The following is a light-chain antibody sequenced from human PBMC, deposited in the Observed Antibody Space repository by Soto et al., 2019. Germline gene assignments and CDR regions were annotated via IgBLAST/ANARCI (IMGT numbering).Light chain of an antibody. CDR3: SSYTSSSIVV. CDR1: SSDVGGYNY. V-gene: IGLV2-14*01. Sequence: QSVLTQPASVSGSPGQSITISCTGTSSDVGGYNYVSWYQQHPGKAPKLMIYDVSNRPPGVSNRFSGSKSGNTASLTISGLQAEDEADYYCSSYTSSSIVVFGGGTKLTVL. J-gene: IGLJ2*01. CDR2: DVS.